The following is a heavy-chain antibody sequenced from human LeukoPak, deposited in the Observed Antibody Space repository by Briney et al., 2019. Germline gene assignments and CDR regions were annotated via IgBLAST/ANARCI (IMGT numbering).Heavy chain of an antibody. J-gene: IGHJ4*02. CDR3: ARDLYSSWYAFDY. V-gene: IGHV3-11*04. D-gene: IGHD6-19*01. Sequence: NPGGSLRLSCAASGFTFSNAWMSWVRQAPGKGLEWVSYISSSGITRYYAYSVKGRFTISRDNAKNSLYLQMNSLRAEDAAVYYCARDLYSSWYAFDYWGQGTLVTVSS. CDR1: GFTFSNAW. CDR2: ISSSGITR.